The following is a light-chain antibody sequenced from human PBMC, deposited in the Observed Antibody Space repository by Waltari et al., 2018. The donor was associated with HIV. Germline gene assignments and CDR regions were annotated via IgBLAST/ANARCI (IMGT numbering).Light chain of an antibody. V-gene: IGLV2-14*03. Sequence: LTQPASVSGSPGQSITISCTGTSSDVGGYNYVSWYQQHPGKAPKLMIYDVSNRPSGVSNRFSGSKSGNTASLTISGLQAEDEADYYCSSYTSSSTVFGGGTKLTVL. CDR1: SSDVGGYNY. CDR2: DVS. CDR3: SSYTSSSTV. J-gene: IGLJ2*01.